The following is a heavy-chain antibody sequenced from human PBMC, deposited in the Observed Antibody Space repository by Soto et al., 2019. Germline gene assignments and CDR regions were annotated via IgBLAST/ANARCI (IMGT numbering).Heavy chain of an antibody. V-gene: IGHV3-48*01. CDR2: ISSSSSTI. CDR3: ARGGITMVRGVYRIFDY. D-gene: IGHD3-10*01. CDR1: GFTFSSYS. J-gene: IGHJ4*02. Sequence: EVQLVESGGGLVQPGGSLRLSCAASGFTFSSYSMNWVRQAPGKGLEWVSYISSSSSTIYYADSVKGRFTISRDNAKNSLYLQMNSLRAEDTAVYYCARGGITMVRGVYRIFDYWGQGTLVTVSS.